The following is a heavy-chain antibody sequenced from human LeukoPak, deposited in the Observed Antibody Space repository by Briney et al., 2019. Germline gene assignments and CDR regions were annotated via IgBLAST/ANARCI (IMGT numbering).Heavy chain of an antibody. Sequence: GTLSLTCAVSGDSISTNNWWSWVRQAPVKGLEWVSSISGSNAVSWYADSVKGRFTISRDNYKNTMFLQMNSLRAGDTAVYYCAKDIYGDSWGQGTLVTVSS. CDR1: GDSISTNN. J-gene: IGHJ4*02. V-gene: IGHV3-23*01. CDR2: ISGSNAVS. D-gene: IGHD3-3*02. CDR3: AKDIYGDS.